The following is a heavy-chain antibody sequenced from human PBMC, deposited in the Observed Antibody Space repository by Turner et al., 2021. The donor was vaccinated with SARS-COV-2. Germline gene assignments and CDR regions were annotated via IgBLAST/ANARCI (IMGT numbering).Heavy chain of an antibody. CDR1: GFTFSSYG. V-gene: IGHV3-33*01. J-gene: IGHJ4*02. Sequence: QVQLAESGGGVVQPGRSLRRSCAASGFTFSSYGMHWVRQAAGKGLGWVAVIWYDGSNKDYADSVKGRFTISRDNSKNTLYLQMNSLRAEDTAVYYCARDGGYSGYAYFDYWGQGTLVTVSS. CDR3: ARDGGYSGYAYFDY. CDR2: IWYDGSNK. D-gene: IGHD5-12*01.